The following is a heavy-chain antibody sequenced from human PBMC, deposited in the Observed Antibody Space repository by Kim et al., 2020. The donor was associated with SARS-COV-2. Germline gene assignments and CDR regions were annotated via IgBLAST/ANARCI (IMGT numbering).Heavy chain of an antibody. V-gene: IGHV3-21*01. J-gene: IGHJ4*02. D-gene: IGHD5-18*01. CDR2: ISSSSSYI. CDR1: GFTFSSYS. Sequence: GGSLRLSCAASGFTFSSYSMNWVRQAPGKGLEWVSSISSSSSYIYYADSVKGRFTISRDNAKNSLYLQMNSLRAEDTAVYYCAPTGTAPPPGTYWGQGTLVTVSS. CDR3: APTGTAPPPGTY.